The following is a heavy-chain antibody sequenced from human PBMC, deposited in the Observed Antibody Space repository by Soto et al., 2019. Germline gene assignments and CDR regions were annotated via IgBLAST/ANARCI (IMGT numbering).Heavy chain of an antibody. CDR1: GFTFTSSA. CDR3: AAVSYDSSGYSYFDY. J-gene: IGHJ4*02. Sequence: ASVKVSCKASGFTFTSSAVQWVRQARGQRLEWIGWIVVGSGNTNYAQKFQERVTITRDMSTSTAYMELSSLRSEDTAVYYCAAVSYDSSGYSYFDYWGQGTLVTVSS. V-gene: IGHV1-58*01. CDR2: IVVGSGNT. D-gene: IGHD3-22*01.